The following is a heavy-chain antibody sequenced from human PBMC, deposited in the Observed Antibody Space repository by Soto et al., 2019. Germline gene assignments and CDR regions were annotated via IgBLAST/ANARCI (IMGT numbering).Heavy chain of an antibody. CDR1: GFTFSSYA. J-gene: IGHJ4*02. V-gene: IGHV3-23*01. CDR2: ISSVGGST. CDR3: TKDREFTYYDLWSGYYAFDS. D-gene: IGHD3-3*01. Sequence: EVHLLESGGGLVLPGVSLRLSCAGSGFTFSSYAMSWVRQAPGKGLEWVSAISSVGGSTYYADSVKGRFIISRDNSENTLYLQVNSLRAEDKAIYYCTKDREFTYYDLWSGYYAFDSWGQGTLVTVSS.